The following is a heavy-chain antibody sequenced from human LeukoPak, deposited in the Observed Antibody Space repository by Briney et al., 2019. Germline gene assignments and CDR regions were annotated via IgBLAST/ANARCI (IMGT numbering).Heavy chain of an antibody. CDR3: ARDYQMSGTFAYYFDY. Sequence: PSETLSLTCTVSGGSLSRYYWSWIRQPPGKGLEWIGHIYYSGITNYNPSLKSRVTISVDTSKNQFSLKLSSVTTADTAMYYCARDYQMSGTFAYYFDYWGQGTLVTVSS. CDR1: GGSLSRYY. V-gene: IGHV4-59*01. D-gene: IGHD1-26*01. J-gene: IGHJ4*02. CDR2: IYYSGIT.